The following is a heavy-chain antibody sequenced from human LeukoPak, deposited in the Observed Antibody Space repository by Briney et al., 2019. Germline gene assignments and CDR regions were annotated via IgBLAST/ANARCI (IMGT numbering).Heavy chain of an antibody. Sequence: GGSLRLSCXASGFTFSSYDMRWVRQAPGKGLEGVSAISGIGASTYYAASVKCLFTISTDNSNTTLYLQMNSLRAEDTAVYSCANVVVVVPAAKGAWFDPWGQGTLVTVSS. D-gene: IGHD2-2*01. CDR2: ISGIGAST. CDR1: GFTFSSYD. V-gene: IGHV3-23*01. CDR3: ANVVVVVPAAKGAWFDP. J-gene: IGHJ5*02.